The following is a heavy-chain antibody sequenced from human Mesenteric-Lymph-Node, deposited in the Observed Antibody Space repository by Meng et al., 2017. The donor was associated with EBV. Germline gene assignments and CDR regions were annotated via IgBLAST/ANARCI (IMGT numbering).Heavy chain of an antibody. D-gene: IGHD1-26*01. CDR3: ATDRWEREGWFER. CDR2: INTDGSRT. J-gene: IGHJ5*02. CDR1: GFTVSYYW. V-gene: IGHV3-74*01. Sequence: EVQLVESGGGLVQPGGSLRLSCSGSGFTVSYYWMHWVRQVPGKGLLWVSRINTDGSRTDYADSVQGRFTISRDNARGTLYLQMNRLRGDDTAVYYCATDRWEREGWFERWGQGTLVTASS.